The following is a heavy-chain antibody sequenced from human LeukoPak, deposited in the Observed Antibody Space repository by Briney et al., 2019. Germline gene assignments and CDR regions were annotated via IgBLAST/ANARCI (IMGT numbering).Heavy chain of an antibody. V-gene: IGHV3-23*01. CDR1: GVTFSSYA. Sequence: GESLRLSCAASGVTFSSYAMGWVRQAPGKGLEWVAAVSASGDTTHHADSVEGRFTISRDNSKNTLYLQMNSLRAEDTAVYYCAKLYGSGTYYNLFDYWGQGTLVTVSS. J-gene: IGHJ4*02. CDR2: VSASGDTT. D-gene: IGHD3-10*01. CDR3: AKLYGSGTYYNLFDY.